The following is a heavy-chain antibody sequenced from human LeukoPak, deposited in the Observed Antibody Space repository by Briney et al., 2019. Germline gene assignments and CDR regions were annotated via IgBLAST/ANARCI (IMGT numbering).Heavy chain of an antibody. J-gene: IGHJ5*02. CDR2: INHSGST. V-gene: IGHV4-34*01. CDR1: GGSFSGYY. Sequence: SETLSLTCAVYGGSFSGYYWSWIRQPPGKGLEWIGEINHSGSTNYNPSLKSRVTISVDTSKNQFSLKLSSVTAADTAVYYCARGPQYCSGGSCYGWFDPWGQGTLVTVSS. D-gene: IGHD2-15*01. CDR3: ARGPQYCSGGSCYGWFDP.